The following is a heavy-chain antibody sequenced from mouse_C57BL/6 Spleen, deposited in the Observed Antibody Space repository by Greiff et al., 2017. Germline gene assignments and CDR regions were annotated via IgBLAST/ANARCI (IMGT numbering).Heavy chain of an antibody. V-gene: IGHV1-69*01. Sequence: VQLQQPGAELVMPGASVKLSCKASGYTFTSYWMHWVKQRPGQGLEWIGEIDPSDSYTNYNQKFKGKSTLTVDKSSSTAYMQLSSLTSEDSAVYYCARKDDYGSSYWYFDVWGTGTTVTVSS. CDR2: IDPSDSYT. D-gene: IGHD1-1*01. CDR1: GYTFTSYW. CDR3: ARKDDYGSSYWYFDV. J-gene: IGHJ1*03.